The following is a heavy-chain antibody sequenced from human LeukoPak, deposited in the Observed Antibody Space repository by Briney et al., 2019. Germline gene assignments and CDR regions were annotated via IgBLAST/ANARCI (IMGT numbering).Heavy chain of an antibody. Sequence: GGSLRLFCAASGFTFNNYAMSWVRQAPGKGLEWVSAISGSGGSTYYADSVKGRFTISSDNSKNTLYLQMNSLRAEDTAVYYCARTFSQRVVLAAKLGGFDYWGQGTLVTVSS. D-gene: IGHD2-21*02. J-gene: IGHJ4*02. CDR2: ISGSGGST. V-gene: IGHV3-23*01. CDR1: GFTFNNYA. CDR3: ARTFSQRVVLAAKLGGFDY.